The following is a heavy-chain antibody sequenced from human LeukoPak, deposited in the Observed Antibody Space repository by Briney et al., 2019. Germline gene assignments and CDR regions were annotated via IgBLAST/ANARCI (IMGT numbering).Heavy chain of an antibody. CDR3: AREGDYYYYYMDV. Sequence: GGSLRLSCAASGFTFSSYWMSWVRQAPGKGLQWVANIKQDGSEKNYVDSVKGRFTISRDNAKNSLYLQMNSLRAEDTAVYYCAREGDYYYYYMDVWGKGTTVTTSS. D-gene: IGHD3-16*01. CDR2: IKQDGSEK. CDR1: GFTFSSYW. V-gene: IGHV3-7*01. J-gene: IGHJ6*03.